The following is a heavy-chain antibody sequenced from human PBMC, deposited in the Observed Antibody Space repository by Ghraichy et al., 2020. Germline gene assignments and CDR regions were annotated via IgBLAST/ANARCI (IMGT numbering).Heavy chain of an antibody. CDR3: ARAVVVVTDAFDS. D-gene: IGHD3-22*01. CDR2: ISSSSSYI. J-gene: IGHJ3*02. Sequence: GGSLRLSCAASGFTFSSYSMNWVRQAPGKGLEWVSSISSSSSYIYYADSVKGRFTISRDNAKNSLYLQMNSLRAEDTAVYYCARAVVVVTDAFDSWGQGTMVTVSS. V-gene: IGHV3-21*01. CDR1: GFTFSSYS.